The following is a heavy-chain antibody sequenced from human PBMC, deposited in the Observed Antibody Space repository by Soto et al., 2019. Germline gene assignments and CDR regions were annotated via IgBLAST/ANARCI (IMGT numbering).Heavy chain of an antibody. CDR3: ARDETSCYECDYYYYGMDV. J-gene: IGHJ6*02. Sequence: QVQLVESGGGVVQPGRSLRLSCAASGFTFSSYAMHWVRQAPGKGLEWVAVLSYDGSNKYYADSVKGRFTISRDNSKNTLYLQMNSLRAEDTAVYYCARDETSCYECDYYYYGMDVWGQGTTVTVS. V-gene: IGHV3-30-3*01. D-gene: IGHD2-2*01. CDR2: LSYDGSNK. CDR1: GFTFSSYA.